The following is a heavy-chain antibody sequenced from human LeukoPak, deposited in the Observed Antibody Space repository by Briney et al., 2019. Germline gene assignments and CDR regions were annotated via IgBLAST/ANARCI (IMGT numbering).Heavy chain of an antibody. V-gene: IGHV4-39*07. Sequence: SETLSLTCTVSGGSISSSSYYWGWIRQPPGKGLEWIGSFYYSGSTNYNPSLKSRVTMSVDTSRKQFSLKLNSVTAADTAVYYCARGSIKWLRIALHNWYFDLWGRGTLVSVSS. CDR3: ARGSIKWLRIALHNWYFDL. CDR2: FYYSGST. D-gene: IGHD5-12*01. CDR1: GGSISSSSYY. J-gene: IGHJ2*01.